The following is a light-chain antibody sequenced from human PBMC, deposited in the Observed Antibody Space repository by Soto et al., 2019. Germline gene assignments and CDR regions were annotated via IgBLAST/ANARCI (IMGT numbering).Light chain of an antibody. Sequence: EIVMTQSPATLSVSPGERATLSCRASQSVSSNLARYQQKPGQAPRLLIYGASTRATGIPARFSGSGSGTEFTLTISSLQSEDFAVYYCQQYNNWPQTFGRGTKVDIK. V-gene: IGKV3-15*01. CDR1: QSVSSN. J-gene: IGKJ1*01. CDR3: QQYNNWPQT. CDR2: GAS.